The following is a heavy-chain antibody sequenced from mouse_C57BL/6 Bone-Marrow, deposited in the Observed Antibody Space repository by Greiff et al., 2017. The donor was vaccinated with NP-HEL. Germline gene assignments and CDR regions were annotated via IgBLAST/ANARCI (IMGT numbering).Heavy chain of an antibody. Sequence: QVQLKESGPGLVAPSQSLSITCTVSGFSLTSYGVSWVRQPPGKGLEWLGVIWGDGSTNYHSAFISRLSISKDNSKGQVFLKLNSLQTDDTASCYRAHDYGSSPGALGYWGQGTTVTVAS. CDR1: GFSLTSYG. CDR3: AHDYGSSPGALGY. V-gene: IGHV2-3*01. D-gene: IGHD1-1*01. CDR2: IWGDGST. J-gene: IGHJ4*01.